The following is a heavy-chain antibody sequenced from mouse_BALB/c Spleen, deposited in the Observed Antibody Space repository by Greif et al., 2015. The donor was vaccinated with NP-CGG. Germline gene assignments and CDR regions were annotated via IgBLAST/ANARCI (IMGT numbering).Heavy chain of an antibody. J-gene: IGHJ4*01. CDR3: TRCGYYAMDY. V-gene: IGHV1S81*02. CDR2: INPTNGGT. CDR1: GYTFTSYY. Sequence: QVQLQQSGAELVKPGASVKLSCKASGYTFTSYYMYWVKQRPGQGLEWIGGINPTNGGTNFNEKFKSKATLTVDKSSSTAYMQLSSLTSEDSAVCYCTRCGYYAMDYWGQGTSVTVSS.